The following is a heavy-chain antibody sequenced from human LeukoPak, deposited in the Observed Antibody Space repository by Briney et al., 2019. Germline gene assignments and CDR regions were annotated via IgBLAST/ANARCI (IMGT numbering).Heavy chain of an antibody. J-gene: IGHJ4*02. V-gene: IGHV3-9*01. D-gene: IGHD2-15*01. CDR1: GFTFDDYA. Sequence: SLRLSCAASGFTFDDYAMHWVRQAPGKGLEWVSGISWNSGSIGYADSVKGRFTISRDNAKNSLYLQMNSLRAEDTALYYCAKDMCSGGSCYIDYWGQGTLVTVSS. CDR3: AKDMCSGGSCYIDY. CDR2: ISWNSGSI.